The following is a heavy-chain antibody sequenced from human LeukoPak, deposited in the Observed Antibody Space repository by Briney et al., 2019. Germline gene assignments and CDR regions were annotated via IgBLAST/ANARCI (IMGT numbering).Heavy chain of an antibody. CDR2: IHYSGST. CDR3: ARGGYYDILTGYYVYLDY. V-gene: IGHV4-59*01. J-gene: IGHJ4*02. D-gene: IGHD3-9*01. CDR1: GDSISSYY. Sequence: SETLSLTCTVSGDSISSYYWSWIRQPPGKGLEWIGYIHYSGSTNYNPSLESRVTISVDTSKNQFSLKLSSVTAADTAVYYCARGGYYDILTGYYVYLDYWGQGTLVSVSS.